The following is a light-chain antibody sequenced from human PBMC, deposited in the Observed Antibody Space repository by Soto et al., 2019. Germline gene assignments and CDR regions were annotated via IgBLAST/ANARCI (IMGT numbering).Light chain of an antibody. Sequence: QSALTQPPSVSGAQGQRVPISCTGSSSNIGAGYDVHWYQQLPGTAPKLLIYGNSNRPSGVPDRFSGSKSGTSASLAITGLQAEDEADYYCQSYDSSLSGYVFGTGTKVTVL. CDR3: QSYDSSLSGYV. CDR2: GNS. CDR1: SSNIGAGYD. V-gene: IGLV1-40*01. J-gene: IGLJ1*01.